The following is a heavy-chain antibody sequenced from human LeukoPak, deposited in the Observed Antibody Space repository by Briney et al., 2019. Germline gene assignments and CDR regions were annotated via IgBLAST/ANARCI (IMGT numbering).Heavy chain of an antibody. D-gene: IGHD4-17*01. CDR2: IYHSGST. V-gene: IGHV4-4*02. CDR3: VTSTVMSEYYFDY. Sequence: PSGTLSLTCAVSGGSMSSSKWWTWVRQPPGKGLEWIGEIYHSGSTNYSPSLKSRITISVDKSKKQVSLNLSSVTAADTAFYYCVTSTVMSEYYFDYWAQGTLVTVCS. CDR1: GGSMSSSKW. J-gene: IGHJ4*02.